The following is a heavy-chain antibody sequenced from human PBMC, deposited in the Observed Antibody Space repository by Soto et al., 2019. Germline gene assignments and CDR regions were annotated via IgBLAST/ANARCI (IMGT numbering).Heavy chain of an antibody. CDR3: ARDSGIAVAGTSYYYGMDV. CDR2: IWYDGSNK. Sequence: VGSLRLPCAASGFTFSSYGMHWVRQAPGKGLEWVAVIWYDGSNKYYADSVKGRFTISRDNSKNTLYLQMNSLRAEDTAVYYCARDSGIAVAGTSYYYGMDVWGQGTTVTVSS. J-gene: IGHJ6*02. CDR1: GFTFSSYG. V-gene: IGHV3-33*01. D-gene: IGHD6-19*01.